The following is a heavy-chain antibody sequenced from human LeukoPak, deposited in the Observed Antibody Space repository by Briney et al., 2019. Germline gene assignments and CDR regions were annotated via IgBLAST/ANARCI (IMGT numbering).Heavy chain of an antibody. Sequence: PGGSLRLSCAASGFTLSSYSMNWVRQAPGKGLAWVSFISISSNIIHYADSVKGRFTISRDNSKDTLYLQMNSLRDEDTAVYYCAKRPSDYGDYVSYFDYWGQGTLVTVSS. J-gene: IGHJ4*02. V-gene: IGHV3-48*02. CDR1: GFTLSSYS. CDR2: ISISSNII. CDR3: AKRPSDYGDYVSYFDY. D-gene: IGHD4-17*01.